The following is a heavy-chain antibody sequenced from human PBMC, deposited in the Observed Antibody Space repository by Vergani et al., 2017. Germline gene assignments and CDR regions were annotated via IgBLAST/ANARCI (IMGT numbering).Heavy chain of an antibody. J-gene: IGHJ6*03. D-gene: IGHD3-10*01. CDR1: GFTFSSYA. Sequence: EVQLLESGGGLVQPGGSLRLSCAASGFTFSSYAMSWVRQAPGKGLEWVSAISGSGGSTYYADSVKGRFTISRDNSKNTLYLQMNSLRAEDTAVYYCAKDHWQGRVYYYYMDVWGKGTTVTVSS. V-gene: IGHV3-23*01. CDR2: ISGSGGST. CDR3: AKDHWQGRVYYYYMDV.